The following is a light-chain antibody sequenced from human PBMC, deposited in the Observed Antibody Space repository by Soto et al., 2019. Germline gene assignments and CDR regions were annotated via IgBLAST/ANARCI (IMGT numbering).Light chain of an antibody. CDR3: FSYGGNDKWV. CDR1: SSDVGGYNF. V-gene: IGLV2-8*01. CDR2: DVG. Sequence: QSVLTQPPSASGSPGQSVTISCTGTSSDVGGYNFVSWFQQHPGKAPKLLIYDVGERPSGVPDRFSGSKSGNTASLTVSGLQAEDEADYYCFSYGGNDKWVFGGGTKVTVL. J-gene: IGLJ3*02.